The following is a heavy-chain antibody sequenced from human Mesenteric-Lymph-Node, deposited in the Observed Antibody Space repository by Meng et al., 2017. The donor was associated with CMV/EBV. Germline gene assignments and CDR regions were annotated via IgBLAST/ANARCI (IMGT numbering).Heavy chain of an antibody. CDR2: IKQDGSEK. J-gene: IGHJ4*02. Sequence: GESLKISCAASGFTFSSHWMSWVRQAPGKGLEWVANIKQDGSEKYYVDSVKGRFTISRDNAKNSLYLQMNSLRAEDTAVYYCARPVAGSLDYWGQGTLVTVSS. D-gene: IGHD6-19*01. CDR1: GFTFSSHW. V-gene: IGHV3-7*01. CDR3: ARPVAGSLDY.